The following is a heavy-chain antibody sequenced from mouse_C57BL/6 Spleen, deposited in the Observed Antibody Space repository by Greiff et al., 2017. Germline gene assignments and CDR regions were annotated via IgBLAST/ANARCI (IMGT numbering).Heavy chain of an antibody. CDR3: TTGGSRGPHFDD. V-gene: IGHV14-4*01. D-gene: IGHD1-1*01. Sequence: VQLQQSGAELVRPGASVKLSCTASGFNIKDDYMHWVKQRPEQGLEWIGWIDPENGDTEYASKFQGKATITADTSSNTAYLQLSSLTSEDTAVYYCTTGGSRGPHFDDWGQGTTLTVSS. CDR2: IDPENGDT. CDR1: GFNIKDDY. J-gene: IGHJ2*01.